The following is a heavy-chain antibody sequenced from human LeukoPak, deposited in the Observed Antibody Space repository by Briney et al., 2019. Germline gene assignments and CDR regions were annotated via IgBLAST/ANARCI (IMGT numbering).Heavy chain of an antibody. J-gene: IGHJ6*03. D-gene: IGHD3-10*01. CDR1: GGSISSGGYY. V-gene: IGHV4-31*03. CDR3: ARGGPGKDPYYSDYYYYYMDV. CDR2: IYYSGST. Sequence: PSETLSLTCTVSGGSISSGGYYWSWIRQHPGKGLEWIGYIYYSGSTYYNPSLKSRVTISVDTSKNQFSLKLSSVTAADTAVYYCARGGPGKDPYYSDYYYYYMDVWGKGTTVTVSS.